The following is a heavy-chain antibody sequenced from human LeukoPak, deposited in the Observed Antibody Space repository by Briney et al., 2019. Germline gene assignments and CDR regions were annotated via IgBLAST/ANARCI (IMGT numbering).Heavy chain of an antibody. CDR3: ARGKVVAGTPGQNSWDS. J-gene: IGHJ4*02. V-gene: IGHV4-61*02. Sequence: SQTLSLTCAVSGGSISSGGYYWNWIRQPAGKGLEWIGRIYTTGITNYNPSLKSRVSVSVDTSKNQFSLKLSSVTAADTAVYYCARGKVVAGTPGQNSWDSWGQGTLVTVSS. CDR1: GGSISSGGYY. CDR2: IYTTGIT. D-gene: IGHD6-19*01.